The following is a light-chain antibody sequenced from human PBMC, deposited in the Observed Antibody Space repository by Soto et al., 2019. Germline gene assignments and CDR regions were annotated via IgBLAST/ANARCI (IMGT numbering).Light chain of an antibody. CDR1: SSDVGGYNY. V-gene: IGLV2-8*01. CDR2: DVN. J-gene: IGLJ1*01. CDR3: SSYAGSNNYV. Sequence: QSVLTQPPSASGSPGQSVTISCTGTSSDVGGYNYVSWYQLHPGKAPKLMIYDVNRRPSGVPDRFSGSKSGNTASLTVSGLQAEDEADYYCSSYAGSNNYVFGTGTKLTVL.